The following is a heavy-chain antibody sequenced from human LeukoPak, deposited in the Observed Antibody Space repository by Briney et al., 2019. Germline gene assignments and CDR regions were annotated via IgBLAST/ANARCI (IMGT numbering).Heavy chain of an antibody. Sequence: SETLSLTCGVYGGSFSGYYWSWIRQPPGKGLEWIGEINHSGSTNYNPSLKSRVTISVDTSKNQFSLKLSSVTAADTAVYYCARGMGYCSGGSCYYYYYGMDVWGKGTTVTVSS. D-gene: IGHD2-15*01. CDR1: GGSFSGYY. V-gene: IGHV4-34*01. J-gene: IGHJ6*04. CDR3: ARGMGYCSGGSCYYYYYGMDV. CDR2: INHSGST.